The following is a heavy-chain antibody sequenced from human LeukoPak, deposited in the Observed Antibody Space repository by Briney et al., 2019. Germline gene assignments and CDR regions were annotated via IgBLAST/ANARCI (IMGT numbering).Heavy chain of an antibody. CDR1: GFTFSSYS. Sequence: GGSLRLSCAASGFTFSSYSMNWVRQAPGKGLEWVSYISSGSSDIYYADSVKGRFTISRDNAKNSLYLQMNSLRAEDTAVYYCARWPYSSSYYFDYWGQGTLVTVSS. D-gene: IGHD6-6*01. J-gene: IGHJ4*02. CDR2: ISSGSSDI. CDR3: ARWPYSSSYYFDY. V-gene: IGHV3-21*01.